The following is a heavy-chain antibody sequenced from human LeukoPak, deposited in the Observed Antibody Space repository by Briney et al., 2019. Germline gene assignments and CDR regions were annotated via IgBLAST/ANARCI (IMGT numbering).Heavy chain of an antibody. CDR2: INPNSGGT. J-gene: IGHJ5*02. V-gene: IGHV1-2*04. CDR3: ARDGDSSSWYVWFDP. D-gene: IGHD6-13*01. Sequence: ASVKVSCKASGYTFTGYYTHWVRQAPGQGLEWMGWINPNSGGTNYAQKFQGWVTMTRDTSISTAYMELRSLRSDDTAVYYCARDGDSSSWYVWFDPWGQGTLVTVSP. CDR1: GYTFTGYY.